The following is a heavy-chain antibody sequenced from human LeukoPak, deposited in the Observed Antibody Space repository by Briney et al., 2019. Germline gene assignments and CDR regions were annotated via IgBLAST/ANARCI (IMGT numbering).Heavy chain of an antibody. CDR1: GGSFSGYY. V-gene: IGHV4-34*01. J-gene: IGHJ4*02. D-gene: IGHD5-24*01. Sequence: SETLSLTCAVYGGSFSGYYWSWLRQPPGKGLEWIGEINHSGSTNYNPSLKSRVTISVDTSKNQFSLKLSSVTAADTAVYYCAAEMATVARLDWGQGTLVTVSS. CDR2: INHSGST. CDR3: AAEMATVARLD.